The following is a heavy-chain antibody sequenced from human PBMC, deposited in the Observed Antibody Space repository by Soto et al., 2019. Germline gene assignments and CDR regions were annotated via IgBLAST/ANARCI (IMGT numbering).Heavy chain of an antibody. CDR1: GFTFSSYG. D-gene: IGHD4-17*01. Sequence: QVQLVESGGGVVQPGRSLRLSCAASGFTFSSYGMHWVRQAPGKGLEWVAVISYDGSNKYYADSVKGRFTISRDNSKNTLYLQMNSLRAEDTAVYYCAKDMTTVTPPYWGQGTLVTVSS. CDR3: AKDMTTVTPPY. V-gene: IGHV3-30*18. J-gene: IGHJ4*02. CDR2: ISYDGSNK.